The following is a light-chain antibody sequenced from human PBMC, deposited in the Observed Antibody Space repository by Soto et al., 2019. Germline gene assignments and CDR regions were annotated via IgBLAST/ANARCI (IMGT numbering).Light chain of an antibody. CDR1: QNIPSNY. J-gene: IGKJ1*01. CDR2: GSS. Sequence: EVVLTQSPGTLSLSPWERATVSCRASQNIPSNYLAWYQQKPGQAPRLLVYGSSSRATGVPDRFSGSGSGTDFTLTISSLDPEDFAVYFCQQYGYSPRTFGQGTKVDIK. V-gene: IGKV3-20*01. CDR3: QQYGYSPRT.